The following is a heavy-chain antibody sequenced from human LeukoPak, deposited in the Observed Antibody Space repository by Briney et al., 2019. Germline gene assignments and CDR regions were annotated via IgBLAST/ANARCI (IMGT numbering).Heavy chain of an antibody. CDR2: IKQNGSAT. J-gene: IGHJ6*03. CDR1: GFAFSSSW. Sequence: GGSLRLSCAASGFAFSSSWMSWVRQAPGKGLEWVANIKQNGSATYYVDSLKGRFTVSRDNAKNSVYLQMNNLRAEDTAVYYCARRAPGYCITTSCPDTYYYYYYMDVWGKGTTVTVSS. V-gene: IGHV3-7*01. CDR3: ARRAPGYCITTSCPDTYYYYYYMDV. D-gene: IGHD2-2*01.